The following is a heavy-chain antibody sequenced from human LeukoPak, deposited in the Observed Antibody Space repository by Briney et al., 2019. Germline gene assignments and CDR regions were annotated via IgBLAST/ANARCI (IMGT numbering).Heavy chain of an antibody. Sequence: GGSLRLSCAASGFTFYDYGMSWVRHAPGKGLEWVSGINCNGGSTAYADSVKGRSTISRDNAKNSLYLQMHSLRAEDTALYHCARRVQVVPAATTVYYMDVWGKGTTVTVSS. V-gene: IGHV3-20*01. CDR2: INCNGGST. J-gene: IGHJ6*03. D-gene: IGHD2-2*01. CDR3: ARRVQVVPAATTVYYMDV. CDR1: GFTFYDYG.